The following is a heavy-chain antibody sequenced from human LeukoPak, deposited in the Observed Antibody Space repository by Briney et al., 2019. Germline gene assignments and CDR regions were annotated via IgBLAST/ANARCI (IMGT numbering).Heavy chain of an antibody. CDR1: GGTFSSYA. CDR2: IIPIFGTA. V-gene: IGHV1-69*01. Sequence: GSSVKVSCKASGGTFSSYAISWVRQAPGQGLEWMGGIIPIFGTANCAQKFQGRVTITADESTSTAYMELSSLRSEDTAVYYCARGWLRRYYYYYMDVWGKGTTVTVSS. J-gene: IGHJ6*03. D-gene: IGHD5-24*01. CDR3: ARGWLRRYYYYYMDV.